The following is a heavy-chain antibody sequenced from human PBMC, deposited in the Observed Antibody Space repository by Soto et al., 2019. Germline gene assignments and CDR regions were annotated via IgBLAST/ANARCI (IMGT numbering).Heavy chain of an antibody. CDR3: SIGYYLEWLPTYYYYYYMDV. CDR2: MNPNSGNT. V-gene: IGHV1-8*01. Sequence: GASVKVSCKASGYTFTSYDINWVRQATGQGLEWMGWMNPNSGNTGYAQKFKGRVTMTKNTSISTAYKELSSLRSEDTAVYYCSIGYYLEWLPTYYYYYYMDVWGKGTTVTVSS. D-gene: IGHD3-3*01. CDR1: GYTFTSYD. J-gene: IGHJ6*03.